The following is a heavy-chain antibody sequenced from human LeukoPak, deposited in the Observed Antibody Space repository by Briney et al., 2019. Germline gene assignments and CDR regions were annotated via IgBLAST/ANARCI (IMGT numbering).Heavy chain of an antibody. CDR2: VSYDGSNK. CDR1: GFTFSSYA. D-gene: IGHD1-26*01. Sequence: PGGSLRLSCAASGFTFSSYAMHWVRQAPGKGLEWVAVVSYDGSNKYYADSVKGRFTISRDNSKNTLYLQMSSLRAEDTAVYYCAKALVGATTSLYYYYMDVWGKGTTVTVSS. V-gene: IGHV3-30-3*01. CDR3: AKALVGATTSLYYYYMDV. J-gene: IGHJ6*03.